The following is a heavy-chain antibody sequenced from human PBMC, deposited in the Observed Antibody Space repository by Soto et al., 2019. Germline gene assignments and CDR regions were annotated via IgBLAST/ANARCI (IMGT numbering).Heavy chain of an antibody. Sequence: GGSLRLSCAASGFTFSSYAMSWVRQAPGKGLEWVSAISGSGGSTYYADSMKGRFTISRDNSKNTLYLQMNSLRAEDTAVYYCAKSPRGILTGYPDPHYYYYYMDVWGKGTTVTVSS. CDR1: GFTFSSYA. CDR2: ISGSGGST. CDR3: AKSPRGILTGYPDPHYYYYYMDV. V-gene: IGHV3-23*01. J-gene: IGHJ6*03. D-gene: IGHD3-9*01.